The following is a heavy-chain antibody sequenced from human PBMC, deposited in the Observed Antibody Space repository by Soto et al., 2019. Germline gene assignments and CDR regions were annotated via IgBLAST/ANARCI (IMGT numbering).Heavy chain of an antibody. D-gene: IGHD2-21*01. CDR2: MNPNSGNT. V-gene: IGHV1-8*01. CDR1: GYTFASYD. J-gene: IGHJ4*02. Sequence: ASVKVSCKASGYTFASYDINWVRQATGQGLEWLGWMNPNSGNTGYAQKFQGRVSMTRSTSISTAYMELSSLRSEDTAVYYCARCAEGRNTXYCFXDSWGQGTLVTVSS. CDR3: ARCAEGRNTXYCFXDS.